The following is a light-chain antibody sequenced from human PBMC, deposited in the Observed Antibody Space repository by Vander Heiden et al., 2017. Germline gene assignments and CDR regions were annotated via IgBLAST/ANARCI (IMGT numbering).Light chain of an antibody. CDR2: SNN. J-gene: IGLJ3*02. V-gene: IGLV1-47*02. CDR3: AAWDDSLGGREV. Sequence: QSVLTQPPSASGTPGQRVTISCSGSSSNIGSNYVYWYQRLPGTAPKVLIYSNNQRPSGVPDRFSGSKSGTSASLAISGLRSEDEADYYCAAWDDSLGGREVFGGGTKLTVL. CDR1: SSNIGSNY.